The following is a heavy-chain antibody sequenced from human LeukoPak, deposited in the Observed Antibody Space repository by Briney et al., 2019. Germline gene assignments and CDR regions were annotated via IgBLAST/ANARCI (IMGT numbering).Heavy chain of an antibody. J-gene: IGHJ4*02. Sequence: KASETLSLTCTVSGVSISTSRYYWGWICQPPGKGLEWIGNIYYTGPTYYNASLVSRVTISLDTSKNQFSLKLSSVTAADTAVYYCAREDYYDSSGYYLDCWGQGTLVTVSS. CDR3: AREDYYDSSGYYLDC. CDR1: GVSISTSRYY. CDR2: IYYTGPT. D-gene: IGHD3-22*01. V-gene: IGHV4-39*07.